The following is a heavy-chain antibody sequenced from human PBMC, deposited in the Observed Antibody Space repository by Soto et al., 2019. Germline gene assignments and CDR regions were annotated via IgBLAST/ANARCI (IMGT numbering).Heavy chain of an antibody. D-gene: IGHD6-19*01. CDR2: ISSSSSTI. CDR1: GFTFSSYS. CDR3: ARGPAAVARPTGESNSGY. Sequence: HPGGSLRLSCAASGFTFSSYSMNWVRQAPGKGLEWVSYISSSSSTIYYADSVKGRFTISRDNSKNTLYLQMNSLRAEDTAVYYCARGPAAVARPTGESNSGYWGQGTLVTVSS. J-gene: IGHJ4*02. V-gene: IGHV3-48*01.